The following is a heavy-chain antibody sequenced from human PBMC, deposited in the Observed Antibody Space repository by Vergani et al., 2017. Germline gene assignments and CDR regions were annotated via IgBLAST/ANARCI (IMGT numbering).Heavy chain of an antibody. D-gene: IGHD2-2*01. CDR3: ARASSPEENPRKGRNYYYYYYMDV. CDR1: GFTFSSYA. Sequence: QVQLVESGGGVVQPGRSQRLSCAASGFTFSSYAMHWVRQAPGKGLEWVAVISYDGSNKYYADSVKGRFTISRDNSKNTLYLQMNSLRAEDTAVYYCARASSPEENPRKGRNYYYYYYMDVWGKGTTVTVSS. CDR2: ISYDGSNK. V-gene: IGHV3-30-3*01. J-gene: IGHJ6*03.